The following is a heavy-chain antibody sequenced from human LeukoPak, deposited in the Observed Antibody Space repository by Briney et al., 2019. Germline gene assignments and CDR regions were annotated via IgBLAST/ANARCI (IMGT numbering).Heavy chain of an antibody. Sequence: SETLSLTCTVSGGSISTYYWSWIRQPPGKGLEWIGYIYYSGSTNYNPSLKSRVTISVDTSKNQFSLKLSSVTAADTAVYYCAREALRYYDFWSGSSAFDIWGQGTMVTVSS. J-gene: IGHJ3*02. CDR3: AREALRYYDFWSGSSAFDI. D-gene: IGHD3-3*01. V-gene: IGHV4-59*01. CDR2: IYYSGST. CDR1: GGSISTYY.